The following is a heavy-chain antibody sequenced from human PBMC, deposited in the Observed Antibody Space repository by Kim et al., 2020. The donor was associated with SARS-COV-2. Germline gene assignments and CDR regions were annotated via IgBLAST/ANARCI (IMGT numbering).Heavy chain of an antibody. Sequence: ADSVRGRLTISSDNAQNSLYLQMNSLRAEETAVYYCARGPRGYSYGYVDYWGQGTLVTVSS. D-gene: IGHD5-18*01. J-gene: IGHJ4*02. CDR3: ARGPRGYSYGYVDY. V-gene: IGHV3-21*01.